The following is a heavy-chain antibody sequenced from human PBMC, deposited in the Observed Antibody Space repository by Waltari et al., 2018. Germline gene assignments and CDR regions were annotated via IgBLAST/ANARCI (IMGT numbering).Heavy chain of an antibody. V-gene: IGHV3-7*03. J-gene: IGHJ4*02. CDR1: GFYFDSYW. CDR3: ARPANMGELYYY. D-gene: IGHD3-16*01. CDR2: INQNGSDK. Sequence: VQLVASGGGLVQPGGSLRLACAAFGFYFDSYWLIWVRNAPGKGLECVANINQNGSDKKYVDSVKGRFTISRDNGKNSLFLQMNNLRGDDTAIYYCARPANMGELYYYWGLGTLVTVST.